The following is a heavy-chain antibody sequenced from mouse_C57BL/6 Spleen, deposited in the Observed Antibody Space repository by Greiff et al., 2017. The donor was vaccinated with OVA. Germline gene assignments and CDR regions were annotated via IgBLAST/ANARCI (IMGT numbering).Heavy chain of an antibody. J-gene: IGHJ4*01. D-gene: IGHD2-1*01. CDR3: AREGLPPGAMDY. Sequence: VQLQQSGAELVRPGTSVKVSCKASGYAFTNYLIEWVKQRPGQGLEWIGVINPGSGGTNYNEKFKGKATLTADKSSSTAYMQLSSLTSYDSAVYFCAREGLPPGAMDYWGQGTSVTVSS. CDR2: INPGSGGT. V-gene: IGHV1-54*01. CDR1: GYAFTNYL.